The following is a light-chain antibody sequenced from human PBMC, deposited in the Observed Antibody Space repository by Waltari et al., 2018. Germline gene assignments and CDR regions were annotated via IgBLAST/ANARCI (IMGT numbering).Light chain of an antibody. J-gene: IGLJ3*02. Sequence: QSALTQPASVSGSPGQSITISCTGTSSAVGGYNYVSWYQQPPGKAPKPVIFDVTTRPSGVSNRFSGSKSGDTASLTISGLQAEDEADYYCCSYTGSSTRVFGGGTKLTVL. CDR2: DVT. CDR1: SSAVGGYNY. V-gene: IGLV2-14*01. CDR3: CSYTGSSTRV.